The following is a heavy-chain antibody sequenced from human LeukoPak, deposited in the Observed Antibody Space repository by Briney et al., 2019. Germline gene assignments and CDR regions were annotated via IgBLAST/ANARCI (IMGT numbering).Heavy chain of an antibody. J-gene: IGHJ4*02. CDR2: IYYSGHT. CDR1: GASITSSNHY. V-gene: IGHV4-39*01. CDR3: AAPSGSTYYSPFDF. D-gene: IGHD1-26*01. Sequence: PSETLSLTCTVSGASITSSNHYWGWIRQPPGKALEWIGNIYYSGHTSYTPSLKSRVFISVDTSKNQFSLRQTSVSAADTAVYYCAAPSGSTYYSPFDFWGQGTTVSVSS.